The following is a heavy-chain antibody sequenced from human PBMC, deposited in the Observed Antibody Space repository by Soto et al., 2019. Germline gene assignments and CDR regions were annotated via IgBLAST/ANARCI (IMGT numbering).Heavy chain of an antibody. D-gene: IGHD3-16*01. J-gene: IGHJ4*02. CDR1: GFTFRSYV. V-gene: IGHV3-33*05. CDR2: TSYDGSNN. CDR3: SRWGTTGGLDV. Sequence: QVQLVESGGGVVQPGTSLRLSCVGSGFTFRSYVIHWVRQAPGKGLEWVSLTSYDGSNNFYGDSVKGRFTISTHNSRNTVELQMDSLRFEDTGLCYCSRWGTTGGLDVWGQGTLVCVSS.